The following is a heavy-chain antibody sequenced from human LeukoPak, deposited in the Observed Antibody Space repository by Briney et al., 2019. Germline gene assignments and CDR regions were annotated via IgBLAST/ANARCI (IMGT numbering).Heavy chain of an antibody. Sequence: TGGSLRLSCAASGFTFSDHYMDWVRQAPGKGLEWVGRTRNKANSYTTEYAASVKGRFTISRDDSENSLYLQMNSLKTEDTAVYYCASMATKGFDYWGQGTLVTVSS. J-gene: IGHJ4*02. D-gene: IGHD5-24*01. CDR2: TRNKANSYTT. CDR1: GFTFSDHY. V-gene: IGHV3-72*01. CDR3: ASMATKGFDY.